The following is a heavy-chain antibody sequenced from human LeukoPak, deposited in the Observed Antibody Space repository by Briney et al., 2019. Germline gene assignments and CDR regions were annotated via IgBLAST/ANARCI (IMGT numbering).Heavy chain of an antibody. J-gene: IGHJ3*01. V-gene: IGHV3-33*08. CDR1: GFTFSNAW. CDR3: VREDTAMSPNAFDV. D-gene: IGHD5-18*01. CDR2: MWYDGSDQ. Sequence: GGSLRLSCAASGFTFSNAWLSWVRQAPGKGLEWLAVMWYDGSDQSYADSVKGRFTISRDNSKNTLFLQMDSLRAEDTAVYYCVREDTAMSPNAFDVWGQGTMVTVSS.